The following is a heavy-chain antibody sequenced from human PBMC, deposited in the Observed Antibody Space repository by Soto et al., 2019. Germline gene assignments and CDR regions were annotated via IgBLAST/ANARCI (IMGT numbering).Heavy chain of an antibody. CDR3: ARSPGRDGYNHFEY. V-gene: IGHV3-21*01. CDR1: GFSFSIYS. D-gene: IGHD5-12*01. Sequence: PVGSLRLSCAASGFSFSIYSMRWVRQAPGKGLEWVSAISSSSTYIYYADSVKGRFTISRDNAKNSLYLQMNSLRAEDTAVYYCARSPGRDGYNHFEYWGQGALVTVSS. J-gene: IGHJ4*02. CDR2: ISSSSTYI.